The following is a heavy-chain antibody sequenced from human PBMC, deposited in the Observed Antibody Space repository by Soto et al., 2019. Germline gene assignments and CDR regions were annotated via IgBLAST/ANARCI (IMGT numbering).Heavy chain of an antibody. J-gene: IGHJ4*02. Sequence: QVQLVESGGGVVQPGRSLRLSCAASGFTFSSYAMHWVRQAPGKGLEWVAVISYDGSNKYYADSVKSRFTISRDNSKNTLYLQMNSLRAEDTAVYYCARGRYGGNYHFDYWGQGTLVTVSS. D-gene: IGHD4-17*01. CDR2: ISYDGSNK. CDR3: ARGRYGGNYHFDY. V-gene: IGHV3-30-3*01. CDR1: GFTFSSYA.